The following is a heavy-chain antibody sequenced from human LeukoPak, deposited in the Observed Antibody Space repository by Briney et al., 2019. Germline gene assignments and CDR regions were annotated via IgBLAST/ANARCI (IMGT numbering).Heavy chain of an antibody. CDR1: GFSFSSYS. CDR3: ASGSPAGDY. V-gene: IGHV3-21*01. J-gene: IGHJ4*02. CDR2: ISSSTSYI. Sequence: GGSLRLSCAASGFSFSSYSMNWVRQAPGKGLEWVSSISSSTSYIFYADSVKGRFAISRDNAKNSLYLEMTSLRAEDTAVYYCASGSPAGDYWGQGTLVTVSS. D-gene: IGHD1-26*01.